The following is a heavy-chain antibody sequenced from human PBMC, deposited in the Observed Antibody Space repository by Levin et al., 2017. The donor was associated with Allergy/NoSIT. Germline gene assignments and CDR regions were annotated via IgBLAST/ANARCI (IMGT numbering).Heavy chain of an antibody. CDR3: ARQLGNFWSGYNYFDY. Sequence: GGSLRLSCAASGFTFSSYEMNWVRQAPGKGLEWVSYISSSGSTIYYADPVKGRFTISRANAKNSLYLQMNSLRAEDTAVYYCARQLGNFWSGYNYFDYWGQGTLVTVSS. CDR1: GFTFSSYE. J-gene: IGHJ4*02. V-gene: IGHV3-48*03. D-gene: IGHD3-3*01. CDR2: ISSSGSTI.